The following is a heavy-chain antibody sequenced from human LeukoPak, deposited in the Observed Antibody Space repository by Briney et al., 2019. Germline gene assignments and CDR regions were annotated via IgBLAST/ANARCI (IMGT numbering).Heavy chain of an antibody. CDR1: GFIFSGHG. Sequence: GGTLRLSCAASGFIFSGHGMNWVRQAPGKGLEWVSGISPSGDITYYANSVKGRFTISRDSSKNTLYLQMNSLRAEDTAVYYCAKDRAPTTGSSDYWGQGTLVTVSS. CDR2: ISPSGDIT. CDR3: AKDRAPTTGSSDY. V-gene: IGHV3-23*01. D-gene: IGHD3-10*01. J-gene: IGHJ4*02.